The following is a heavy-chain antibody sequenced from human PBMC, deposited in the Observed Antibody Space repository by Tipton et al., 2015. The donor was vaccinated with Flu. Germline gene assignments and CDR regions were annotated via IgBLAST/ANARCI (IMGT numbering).Heavy chain of an antibody. V-gene: IGHV6-1*01. CDR3: AREKGLWFGELLGFDP. Sequence: GLVKPSQTLSLICAISGDSVSSNSAAWNWTRQSPSRGLEWLGRTYYRSKWYNDYAVTVKSRITINPDTSKNQFTLQLNSVTPEDTAVYYCAREKGLWFGELLGFDPWGQGTLVTVSS. CDR1: GDSVSSNSAA. J-gene: IGHJ5*02. CDR2: TYYRSKWYN. D-gene: IGHD3-10*01.